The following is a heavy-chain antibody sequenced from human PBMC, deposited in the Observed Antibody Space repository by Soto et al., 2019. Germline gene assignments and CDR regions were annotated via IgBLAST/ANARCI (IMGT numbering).Heavy chain of an antibody. CDR3: ARAPHRGGDYEGAFDI. CDR2: IKPSGGST. CDR1: GHTFTSYY. V-gene: IGHV1-46*04. J-gene: IGHJ3*02. Sequence: QVQLVQSGAEVKKPGASVKVSCKASGHTFTSYYMHWVRQAPGLGLEWMGIIKPSGGSTSYAQKLQGRVTMTRDTSTSTVYMELSSLRSEDTAVYYCARAPHRGGDYEGAFDIWGQGTMVTVSS. D-gene: IGHD4-17*01.